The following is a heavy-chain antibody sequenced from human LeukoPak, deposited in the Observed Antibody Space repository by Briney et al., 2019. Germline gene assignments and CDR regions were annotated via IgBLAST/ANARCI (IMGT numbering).Heavy chain of an antibody. CDR3: ARLALGGYESFVDY. D-gene: IGHD3-16*01. CDR2: INPNSGGT. J-gene: IGHJ4*02. CDR1: GYTFTGYY. V-gene: IGHV1-2*02. Sequence: ASVKVSCKASGYTFTGYYMHWVRQAPGQGLEWMGWINPNSGGTNYAQKFQGRVTMTRDTSISTAYMELSRLRSDDTAVYYCARLALGGYESFVDYWGQGTLVTVSS.